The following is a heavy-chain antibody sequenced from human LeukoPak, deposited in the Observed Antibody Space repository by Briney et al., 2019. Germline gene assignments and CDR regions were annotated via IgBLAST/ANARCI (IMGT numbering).Heavy chain of an antibody. CDR2: IYPSDSET. J-gene: IGHJ4*02. D-gene: IGHD1-26*01. CDR1: GYSFTTYY. Sequence: GDSLKISCKGSGYSFTTYYIGWVRQMPGKGLEWMGIIYPSDSETRYSPSFQGQVTISADKSISTAYLQWSSLKASDTAMYYCARLGQWELHQGDYWGQGTLVTVSS. V-gene: IGHV5-51*01. CDR3: ARLGQWELHQGDY.